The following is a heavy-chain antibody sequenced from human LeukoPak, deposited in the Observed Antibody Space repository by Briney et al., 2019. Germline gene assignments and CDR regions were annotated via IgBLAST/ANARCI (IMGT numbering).Heavy chain of an antibody. D-gene: IGHD3-10*01. CDR2: MYHSGST. Sequence: SEILSLTCTVSGGSISSSNYYWGWIRQPPGKGPEWIGSMYHSGSTYYNPPLKSRLTISVDTSMNQFSLKLSSVTAADTAVYYCARQYRDFYGSGSYAGMDVWGKGTTVTVSS. CDR3: ARQYRDFYGSGSYAGMDV. J-gene: IGHJ6*04. V-gene: IGHV4-39*01. CDR1: GGSISSSNYY.